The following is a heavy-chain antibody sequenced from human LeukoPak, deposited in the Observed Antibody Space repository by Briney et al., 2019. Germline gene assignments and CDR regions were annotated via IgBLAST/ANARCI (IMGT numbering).Heavy chain of an antibody. V-gene: IGHV4-59*01. CDR3: ARSSLHSSGWYFDY. D-gene: IGHD6-19*01. CDR1: GDSISSYY. Sequence: NPSETLSLTCIVSGDSISSYYWSWIRQPPGKGLEWIGYISYSGSTNYNPSLKSRVTISVDTSKNQFSLNLTSVTAADTAMYYCARSSLHSSGWYFDYWGQGTLVTVSS. CDR2: ISYSGST. J-gene: IGHJ4*02.